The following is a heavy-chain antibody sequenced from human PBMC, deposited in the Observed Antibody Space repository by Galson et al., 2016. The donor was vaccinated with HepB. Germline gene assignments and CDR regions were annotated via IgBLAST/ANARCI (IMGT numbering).Heavy chain of an antibody. CDR2: ISNDGTFR. V-gene: IGHV3-30*04. CDR3: ARGAPFDS. J-gene: IGHJ4*02. CDR1: GFTFSDSN. Sequence: SLRLSCAAYGFTFSDSNMHWVRQAPGKGLEWVSHISNDGTFRDYADSVRGRFSISRDQSNNTLYLQMNSLRLDDTAIYYCARGAPFDSWGQGTLVTVSS.